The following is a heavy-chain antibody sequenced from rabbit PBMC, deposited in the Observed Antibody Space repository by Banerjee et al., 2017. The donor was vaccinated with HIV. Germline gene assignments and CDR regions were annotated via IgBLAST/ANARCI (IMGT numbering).Heavy chain of an antibody. CDR3: AGGNNYGIMGTL. CDR2: IGTGSSGTT. J-gene: IGHJ4*01. Sequence: QSLEESGGDLVKPGASLTLTCTASGFSFSSSYWICWVRQAPGKGLEWIGCIGTGSSGTTYYASWAKGRFTISKTSSTTVTLQMTSLTAADTATYFCAGGNNYGIMGTLWGPGTLVTVS. V-gene: IGHV1S40*01. D-gene: IGHD6-1*01. CDR1: GFSFSSSYW.